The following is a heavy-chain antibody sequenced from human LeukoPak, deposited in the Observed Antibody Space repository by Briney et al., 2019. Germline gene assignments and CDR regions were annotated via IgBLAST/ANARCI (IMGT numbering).Heavy chain of an antibody. CDR3: ARDRRPSVYGGLDN. V-gene: IGHV3-11*04. J-gene: IGHJ4*02. CDR1: GFTFSDHY. Sequence: GGSLRLPCAASGFTFSDHYMSWIRQAPGKGLEWISCIGGGGSPIYYADSVRGRFSISRDNAKNSLFLQMDSLRAEDTAVYYCARDRRPSVYGGLDNWGQGTLVTVSS. D-gene: IGHD4/OR15-4a*01. CDR2: IGGGGSPI.